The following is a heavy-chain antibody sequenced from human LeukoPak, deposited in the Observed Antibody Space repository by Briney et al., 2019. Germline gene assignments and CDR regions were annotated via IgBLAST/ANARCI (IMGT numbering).Heavy chain of an antibody. CDR3: ARSTPIVVVPAAIRRGYYYHYYGMDV. D-gene: IGHD2-2*01. Sequence: SETLSLTCAVYGGSFSGYYWSWIRQPPGKGLEWIGEINHSGSTNYNPSLKSRVTISVDTSKNQFSLKLSSVTAADTAVYYCARSTPIVVVPAAIRRGYYYHYYGMDVWGQGTTVTVSS. V-gene: IGHV4-34*01. J-gene: IGHJ6*02. CDR2: INHSGST. CDR1: GGSFSGYY.